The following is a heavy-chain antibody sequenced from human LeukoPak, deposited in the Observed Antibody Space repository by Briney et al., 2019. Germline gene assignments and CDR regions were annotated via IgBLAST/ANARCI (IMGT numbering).Heavy chain of an antibody. J-gene: IGHJ6*02. CDR1: GYTFSSYG. Sequence: ASVTVSCEASGYTFSSYGISWGRQAPGQGLEWMGWISAYNGNTNYAQKLQGRVTMTTDTSTSTAYMELRSLRSDDTAVYYCARDNLLNYYYVMDVWGQGTTVTVSS. CDR2: ISAYNGNT. D-gene: IGHD1-14*01. CDR3: ARDNLLNYYYVMDV. V-gene: IGHV1-18*01.